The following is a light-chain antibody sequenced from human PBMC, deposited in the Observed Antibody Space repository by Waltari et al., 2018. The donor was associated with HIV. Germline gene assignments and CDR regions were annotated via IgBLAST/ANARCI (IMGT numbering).Light chain of an antibody. J-gene: IGLJ2*01. V-gene: IGLV3-1*01. Sequence: SYELTQPPSVSVSPGQTASITCSGDKLGNKYASWYQQRPGQSPVLVIYQDRKRPSGIPKRFAGYNSGNTATLTIGGTQAMDEADYYCQAWDSSTVVFGGGTKLTVL. CDR3: QAWDSSTVV. CDR2: QDR. CDR1: KLGNKY.